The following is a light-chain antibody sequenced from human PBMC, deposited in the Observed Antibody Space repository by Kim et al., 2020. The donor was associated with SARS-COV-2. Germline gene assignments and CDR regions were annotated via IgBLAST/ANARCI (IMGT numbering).Light chain of an antibody. CDR1: SSDVGNYNL. J-gene: IGLJ2*01. CDR2: EDN. CDR3: CAYAGRNILL. V-gene: IGLV2-23*01. Sequence: QSALTQPASVSGSPGQSITISCTGTSSDVGNYNLVSWYQDHPGKAPKLMIYEDNKRPSGVSNRFSGSKSGNTASLTISGLQAEDEADYYCCAYAGRNILLFGGGTQLTVL.